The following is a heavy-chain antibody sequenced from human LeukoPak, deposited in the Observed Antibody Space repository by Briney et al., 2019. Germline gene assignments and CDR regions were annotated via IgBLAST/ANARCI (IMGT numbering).Heavy chain of an antibody. D-gene: IGHD3-22*01. CDR2: INPNSGGT. J-gene: IGHJ6*02. Sequence: ASVTVSCKASGYTFTGYYMHWVRQAPGQGLEWMGWINPNSGGTNYAQKFQGRVTMTRDTSISTAYMELSRLRSDDTAVYYCARDMIVVVDYYYYYGMDVWGQGTTVTVSS. CDR1: GYTFTGYY. V-gene: IGHV1-2*02. CDR3: ARDMIVVVDYYYYYGMDV.